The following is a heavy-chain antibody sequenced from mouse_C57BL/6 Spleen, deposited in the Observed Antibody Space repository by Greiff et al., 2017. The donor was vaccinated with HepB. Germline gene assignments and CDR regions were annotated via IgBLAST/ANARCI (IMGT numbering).Heavy chain of an antibody. D-gene: IGHD2-4*01. CDR3: AITERNAMDY. J-gene: IGHJ4*01. CDR1: GYSFTSYY. V-gene: IGHV1-66*01. Sequence: QVQLQQSGPELVKPGASVKISCKASGYSFTSYYIHWVKQRPGQGLEWIGWIYPGSGNTKYNEKFKGKATLTADTSSSTAYMQLSSLTSEDSAVYYCAITERNAMDYWGQGTSVTVSS. CDR2: IYPGSGNT.